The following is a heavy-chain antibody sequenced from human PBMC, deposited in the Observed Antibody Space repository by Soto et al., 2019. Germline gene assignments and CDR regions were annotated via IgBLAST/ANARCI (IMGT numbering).Heavy chain of an antibody. D-gene: IGHD3-22*01. V-gene: IGHV3-33*01. Sequence: GGSLRLSCAASGFTFISYGMHWVRQAPGKGLEWVAVIWYDGSNKYYADSVKGRFTISRDNSKNTLYLQMNSLRAEDTAVYYCARAPRSDGSGYYPEGNFDYWGQGTLVTVSS. CDR1: GFTFISYG. CDR3: ARAPRSDGSGYYPEGNFDY. CDR2: IWYDGSNK. J-gene: IGHJ4*02.